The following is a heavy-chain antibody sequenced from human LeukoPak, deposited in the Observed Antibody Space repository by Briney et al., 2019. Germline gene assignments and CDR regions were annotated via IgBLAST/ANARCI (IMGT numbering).Heavy chain of an antibody. V-gene: IGHV3-21*01. D-gene: IGHD3-22*01. Sequence: GGSLRLSCAASGFTFSSYSMNWVRQAPGKGLEWVSSISSSTSYIYYADSVKGRFTISRDNAKNSLYLQMNSLRAEDTAVYYCARVAYYYDSSGYYLPYYFDCWGQGTLVTVSS. CDR1: GFTFSSYS. CDR3: ARVAYYYDSSGYYLPYYFDC. J-gene: IGHJ4*02. CDR2: ISSSTSYI.